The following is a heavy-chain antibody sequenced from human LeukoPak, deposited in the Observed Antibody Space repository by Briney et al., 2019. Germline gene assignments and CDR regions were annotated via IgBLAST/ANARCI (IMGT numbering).Heavy chain of an antibody. D-gene: IGHD3-10*01. CDR1: GGSISSGDYY. CDR3: ASRTYYYGSETYYGGGFFDY. Sequence: NPTQTLSLTCTVSGGSISSGDYYWSWIRQPPGKGLEWIGYSYYSGSTYYNPSLKSRVTISLDTSKNQFSLKLSSVTAADTAVYYCASRTYYYGSETYYGGGFFDYWGQGTLVTVSS. V-gene: IGHV4-30-4*01. CDR2: SYYSGST. J-gene: IGHJ4*02.